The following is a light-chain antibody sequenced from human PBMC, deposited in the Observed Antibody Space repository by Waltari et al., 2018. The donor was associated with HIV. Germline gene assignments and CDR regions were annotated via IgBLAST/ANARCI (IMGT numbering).Light chain of an antibody. CDR2: SAS. CDR1: QNITSH. J-gene: IGKJ1*01. Sequence: DIRMTQSPSSLSASVGDRVTIACRPSQNITSHLSWYQQYSGKAHQLLIYSASNLQSGVPARFSGSGSGTDFTLSIATLQPEDVATYYCQQSYSTPRTFGQGTRVEI. CDR3: QQSYSTPRT. V-gene: IGKV1-39*01.